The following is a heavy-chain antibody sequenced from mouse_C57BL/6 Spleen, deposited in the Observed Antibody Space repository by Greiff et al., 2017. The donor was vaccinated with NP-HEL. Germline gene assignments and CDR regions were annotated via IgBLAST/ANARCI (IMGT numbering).Heavy chain of an antibody. Sequence: EVKLMESGGGLVKPGGSLKLSCAASGFTFSDYGMHWVRQAPEKGLEWVAYISSGSSTIYYADTVKGRFTISRANAKNTLFLQMTSLRSEDTAMYYCARGPYYYGSSYDYYAMDYWGQGTSVTVSS. CDR2: ISSGSSTI. V-gene: IGHV5-17*01. D-gene: IGHD1-1*01. J-gene: IGHJ4*01. CDR3: ARGPYYYGSSYDYYAMDY. CDR1: GFTFSDYG.